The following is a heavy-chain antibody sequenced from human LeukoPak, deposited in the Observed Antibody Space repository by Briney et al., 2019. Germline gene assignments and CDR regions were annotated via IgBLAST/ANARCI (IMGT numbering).Heavy chain of an antibody. CDR3: AHSGNDYFDY. Sequence: SVKASCKAFGGNFTSYSVSWVRQAPGQGLEYMGRIIPIFDTANYAQEFQGRVTITADEATATAYLELSSLTSEDTAVYYCAHSGNDYFDYWGQGTLVTVSS. J-gene: IGHJ4*02. D-gene: IGHD5-12*01. CDR1: GGNFTSYS. CDR2: IIPIFDTA. V-gene: IGHV1-69*13.